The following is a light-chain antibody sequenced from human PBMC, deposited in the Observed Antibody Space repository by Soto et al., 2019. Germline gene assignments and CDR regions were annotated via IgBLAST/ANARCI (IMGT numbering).Light chain of an antibody. Sequence: EIVLTQSPGTLSLSPGERATLSCRASQSVSSSYLAWYQQKPGQAPRLLIYGASSRATGIPDRFSGTGSGTDFTLTISSLQSEDFAVYYCQEYIQWPPGMFGPGTKVDIK. V-gene: IGKV3-20*01. J-gene: IGKJ1*01. CDR3: QEYIQWPPGM. CDR1: QSVSSSY. CDR2: GAS.